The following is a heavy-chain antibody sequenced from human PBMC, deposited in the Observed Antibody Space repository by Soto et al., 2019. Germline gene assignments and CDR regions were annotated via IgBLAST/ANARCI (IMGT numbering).Heavy chain of an antibody. CDR3: ARHLWSGYYFDYYYGMDV. CDR2: IYSGGST. CDR1: GFTVSSNY. D-gene: IGHD3-3*01. Sequence: PGGSLRLSCAASGFTVSSNYMSWVRQAPGKGLEWVSVIYSGGSTYYADSVKGRFTISRDNSKNTLYLQMNSLRAEDTAVYYCARHLWSGYYFDYYYGMDVWGQGTTVTVSS. J-gene: IGHJ6*02. V-gene: IGHV3-53*01.